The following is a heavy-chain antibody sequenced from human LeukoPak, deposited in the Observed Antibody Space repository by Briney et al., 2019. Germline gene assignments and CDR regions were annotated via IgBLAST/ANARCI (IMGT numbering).Heavy chain of an antibody. D-gene: IGHD6-19*01. Sequence: GASVKVSCKPLGHPFTTYGTSWLRRAPGHGLGGLGWINPNSGGTNYGQRFQGRVTMTRDTSISTAYIELSRLRSDDTAVYYCTRDISGWYVGAFDYWGQGTLVTVSS. CDR1: GHPFTTYG. J-gene: IGHJ4*02. CDR3: TRDISGWYVGAFDY. CDR2: INPNSGGT. V-gene: IGHV1-2*02.